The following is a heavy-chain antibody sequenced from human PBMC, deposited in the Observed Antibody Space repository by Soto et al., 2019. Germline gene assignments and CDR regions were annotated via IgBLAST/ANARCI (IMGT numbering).Heavy chain of an antibody. CDR2: IIPIFGTA. V-gene: IGHV1-69*13. Sequence: SVKVSCKASGGTFSSYAISWVRQAPGQGLEWMGVIIPIFGTANYAQKFQGRVTITADESTSTAYMELSSLRSEDTAVYYCARVSEQQLDQNNWFHXWGQGTLVTVSX. CDR3: ARVSEQQLDQNNWFHX. J-gene: IGHJ5*02. D-gene: IGHD6-13*01. CDR1: GGTFSSYA.